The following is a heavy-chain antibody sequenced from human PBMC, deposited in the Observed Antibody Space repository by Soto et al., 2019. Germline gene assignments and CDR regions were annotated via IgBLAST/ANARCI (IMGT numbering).Heavy chain of an antibody. CDR1: GGSISSYY. CDR3: ARRYGTTFDY. J-gene: IGHJ4*02. D-gene: IGHD1-1*01. V-gene: IGHV4-59*08. CDR2: IYYSGST. Sequence: QVQLQESGPGLVKPSETLSLTCTVSGGSISSYYWSWIRQPPRKGLEWIGYIYYSGSTNYNPSLKSRVTIPVDTSKDQFSLKLSSVPASATAVYDCARRYGTTFDYWGQGTLGTVSS.